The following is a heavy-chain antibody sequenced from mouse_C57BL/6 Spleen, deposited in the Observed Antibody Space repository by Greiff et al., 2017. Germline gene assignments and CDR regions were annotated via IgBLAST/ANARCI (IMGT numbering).Heavy chain of an antibody. CDR2: ISSGGSYT. Sequence: EVKLMESGGDLVKPGGSLKLSCAASGFTFSSYGMSWVRQTPDKRLEWVATISSGGSYTYYPDSVKGRFTISRDNAKNTLYLQMSSLKSEDTAMYYCARPDGSIHYLDYWGQGTTLTVSS. CDR3: ARPDGSIHYLDY. V-gene: IGHV5-6*01. J-gene: IGHJ2*01. CDR1: GFTFSSYG. D-gene: IGHD1-1*01.